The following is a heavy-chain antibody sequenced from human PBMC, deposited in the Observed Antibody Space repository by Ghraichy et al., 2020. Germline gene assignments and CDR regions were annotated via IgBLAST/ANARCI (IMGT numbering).Heavy chain of an antibody. Sequence: SETLSLTCTVSGGSVSSSSYYWGWIRQPPGKGLEWIGSIYYSGSTSYNPSLKSRVTISVDTSKNQFSLKLSSVTAADTAVYYCARHVTEGGFLVVVPVIYYMAVWGKGTTVTVSS. D-gene: IGHD2-15*01. CDR3: ARHVTEGGFLVVVPVIYYMAV. V-gene: IGHV4-39*01. CDR2: IYYSGST. J-gene: IGHJ6*03. CDR1: GGSVSSSSYY.